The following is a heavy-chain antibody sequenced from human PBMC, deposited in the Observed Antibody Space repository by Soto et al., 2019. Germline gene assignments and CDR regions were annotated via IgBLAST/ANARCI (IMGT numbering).Heavy chain of an antibody. V-gene: IGHV4-4*02. Sequence: PSETLSLTCAVSGDSIISSDWWTWVRQPPGKGLEWIGEIYHRGSTNYNPSLKSRVTISVDKSKTQFSLKVTSVTAADTAVYYCARRKGSYYFDNWGQGTLVTVSS. J-gene: IGHJ4*02. CDR1: GDSIISSDW. CDR2: IYHRGST. CDR3: ARRKGSYYFDN.